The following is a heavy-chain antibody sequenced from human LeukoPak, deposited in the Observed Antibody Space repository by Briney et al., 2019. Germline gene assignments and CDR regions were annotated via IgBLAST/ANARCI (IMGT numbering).Heavy chain of an antibody. CDR2: IYPGDSDT. Sequence: GESLKISCKGSGYSFTSYWIGWVRQMPGKGLEWMGIIYPGDSDTRYSPSFQGQVTISADKSISTAYLRWSSLKASDTAMYYCAGQSYYDFWSGYGAFDIWGQGTMVTVSS. CDR3: AGQSYYDFWSGYGAFDI. CDR1: GYSFTSYW. V-gene: IGHV5-51*01. D-gene: IGHD3-3*01. J-gene: IGHJ3*02.